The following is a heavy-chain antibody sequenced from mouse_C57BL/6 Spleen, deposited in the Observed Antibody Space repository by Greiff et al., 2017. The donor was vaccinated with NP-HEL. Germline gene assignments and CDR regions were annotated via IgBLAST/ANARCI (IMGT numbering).Heavy chain of an antibody. J-gene: IGHJ3*01. D-gene: IGHD2-2*01. CDR3: ARRGVYGYPWFAY. Sequence: EVQLQQSGPELVKPGASVKISCKASGYTFTDYYMNWVKQSHGKSLEWIGDINPNNGGTSYNQKFKGKATLTVDKSSSTAYMELRSLTSEDSAVYYCARRGVYGYPWFAYWGQGTLVTVSA. CDR1: GYTFTDYY. CDR2: INPNNGGT. V-gene: IGHV1-26*01.